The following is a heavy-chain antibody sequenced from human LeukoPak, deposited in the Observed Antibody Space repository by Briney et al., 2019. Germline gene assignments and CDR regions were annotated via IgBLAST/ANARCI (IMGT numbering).Heavy chain of an antibody. CDR2: IYSGGST. V-gene: IGHV3-66*02. Sequence: PGGSLRLSCAASGFTVTNNYISWVRQAPGKGLEWVSVIYSGGSTYYAGSVKGRFTISRDNSKNTLYLQMNSLRAEDTAVYYCARDAFDIWGQGTMVTVSS. CDR1: GFTVTNNY. CDR3: ARDAFDI. J-gene: IGHJ3*02.